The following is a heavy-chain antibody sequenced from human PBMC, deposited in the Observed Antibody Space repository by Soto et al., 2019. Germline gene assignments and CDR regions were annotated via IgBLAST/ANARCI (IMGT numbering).Heavy chain of an antibody. J-gene: IGHJ3*02. CDR3: ARRWEYYDFWSGSDDAFDI. CDR1: GYTFTSYA. V-gene: IGHV1-3*01. Sequence: ASVKVSCKASGYTFTSYAMHWVRQAPGQRLEWMGWINAGNGNTKYSQKFQGRVTITRDTSASTAYMGLSSLRSEDTAVYYCARRWEYYDFWSGSDDAFDIWGQGTMVTVSS. CDR2: INAGNGNT. D-gene: IGHD3-3*01.